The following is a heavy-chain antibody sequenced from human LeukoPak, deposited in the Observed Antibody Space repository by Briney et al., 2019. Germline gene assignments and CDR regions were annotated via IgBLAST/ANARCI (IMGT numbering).Heavy chain of an antibody. D-gene: IGHD3-3*01. J-gene: IGHJ5*02. CDR3: ARKKRFLDPFDL. V-gene: IGHV4-38-2*01. CDR2: IYHSGRT. Sequence: PSETLSLTCAVSDYSISSAYYWGWIRQPPGKGLAWIGSIYHSGRTYYNPSLQSRVTISADTSKNQFSLKLTPVTAGDTAIYYCARKKRFLDPFDLWGQGTLVTVSS. CDR1: DYSISSAYY.